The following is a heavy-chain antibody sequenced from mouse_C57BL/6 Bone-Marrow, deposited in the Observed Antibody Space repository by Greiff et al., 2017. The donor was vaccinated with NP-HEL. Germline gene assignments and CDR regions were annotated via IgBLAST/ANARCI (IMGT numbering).Heavy chain of an antibody. D-gene: IGHD1-1*01. CDR1: GYSFTSYY. CDR2: IYPGSGNT. CDR3: ARGSIYYYGPAGDY. V-gene: IGHV1-66*01. Sequence: QVQLQQSGPELVKPGASVKISCKASGYSFTSYYIHWVKQRPGQGLEWIGWIYPGSGNTKYNEKFKGKATLTADTSSSTAYMQLSSLTSEDSAVYYCARGSIYYYGPAGDYWGQGTTLTVSS. J-gene: IGHJ2*01.